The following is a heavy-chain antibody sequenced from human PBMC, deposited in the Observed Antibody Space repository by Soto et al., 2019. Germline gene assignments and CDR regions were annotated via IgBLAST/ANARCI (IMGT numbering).Heavy chain of an antibody. CDR1: GFTFSSFA. V-gene: IGHV3-23*01. J-gene: IGHJ6*02. CDR3: AKESYSSSSYYYGMDV. CDR2: IRGGGGGT. D-gene: IGHD6-6*01. Sequence: GGSLRLSCAASGFTFSSFAMSWVRQAPGKGLEWVSAIRGGGGGTYYADSVKGRFTISRDNSKNTLFLQMNSLRGEDTAVYYCAKESYSSSSYYYGMDVWGQGTTVTVSS.